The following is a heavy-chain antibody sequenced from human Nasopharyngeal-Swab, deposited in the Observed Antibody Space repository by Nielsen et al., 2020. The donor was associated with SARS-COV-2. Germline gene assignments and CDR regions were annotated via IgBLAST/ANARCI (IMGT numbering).Heavy chain of an antibody. Sequence: GGSLRLSCAASGFTFSNYWMHWVRQAPGKGLVWVSRINSDGSSTSYADSVKGRFTISRDNAKNTLFLQMNSLRAEDTAVYYCARVGILTDGDYWGQGTLVTVSS. V-gene: IGHV3-74*01. CDR2: INSDGSST. CDR3: ARVGILTDGDY. J-gene: IGHJ4*02. CDR1: GFTFSNYW. D-gene: IGHD3-9*01.